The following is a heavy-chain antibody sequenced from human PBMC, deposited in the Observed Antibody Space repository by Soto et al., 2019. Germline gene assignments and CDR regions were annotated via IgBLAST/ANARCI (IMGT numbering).Heavy chain of an antibody. CDR2: ISTNKSNT. J-gene: IGHJ6*02. Sequence: AASVKVSCKASGYTFTSYGISWGRQAPGQGLEWMGWISTNKSNTNYAQHLQGRVTMTRDKSTSTGYMQMRSLRAEDTAVYYCANYHSMVRGVLAVWGQGTTVTVSS. CDR3: ANYHSMVRGVLAV. CDR1: GYTFTSYG. V-gene: IGHV1-18*01. D-gene: IGHD3-10*01.